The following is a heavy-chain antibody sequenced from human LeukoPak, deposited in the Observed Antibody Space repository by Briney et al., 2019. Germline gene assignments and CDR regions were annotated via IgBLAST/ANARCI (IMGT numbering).Heavy chain of an antibody. CDR1: GYTLTELS. V-gene: IGHV1-24*01. D-gene: IGHD3-10*01. Sequence: GASVKVSCKVSGYTLTELSMHWVRQAPGKGLEWMGGFDPEDGETIYAQKFQGRVTMTEETSTATAYMELSSLRSEDTAVYYCATGGYYYGSGNYYGMDVWGQGTTVTVSS. J-gene: IGHJ6*02. CDR2: FDPEDGET. CDR3: ATGGYYYGSGNYYGMDV.